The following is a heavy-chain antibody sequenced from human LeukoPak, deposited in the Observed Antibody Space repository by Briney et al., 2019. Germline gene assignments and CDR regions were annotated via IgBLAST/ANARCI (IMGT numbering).Heavy chain of an antibody. CDR2: ISYDGNDK. V-gene: IGHV3-30*18. Sequence: GGSLRLSCVASGFTFSSYGVHWVRQAPGKGLEWVAVISYDGNDKYYADSVKGRFSNSRDNSKNTLYLEMSSLRTEDTAVYYCAKDPYSSRMEYFQYWGQGTLVIVSS. CDR1: GFTFSSYG. CDR3: AKDPYSSRMEYFQY. D-gene: IGHD3-22*01. J-gene: IGHJ1*01.